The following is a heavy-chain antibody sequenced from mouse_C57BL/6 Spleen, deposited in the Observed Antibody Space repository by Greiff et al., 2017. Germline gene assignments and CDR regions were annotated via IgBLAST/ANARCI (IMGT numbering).Heavy chain of an antibody. D-gene: IGHD1-1*02. Sequence: QVHVKQPGAELVKPGASVKVSCKASGYTFTSYWMHWVKQRPGQGLEWIGRIHPSDSDTNYNQKFKGKATLTVDKSSSTAYMQLSSLTSEDSAVYYCAMTHYSPFAYWGQGTLVTVSA. CDR2: IHPSDSDT. CDR3: AMTHYSPFAY. CDR1: GYTFTSYW. V-gene: IGHV1-74*01. J-gene: IGHJ3*01.